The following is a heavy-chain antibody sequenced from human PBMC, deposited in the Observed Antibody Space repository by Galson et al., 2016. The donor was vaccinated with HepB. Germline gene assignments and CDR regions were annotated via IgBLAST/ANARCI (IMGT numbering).Heavy chain of an antibody. Sequence: TLSLTCTVSGGAISSESYYWNWVRQHPGKDLEWIGYISYSGATYHNPSLKSRVSISVDTSENQFSLKMTSVTAADTAVYYCARSLRNAGDYHYYMDVWGKGTTVSVSS. CDR1: GGAISSESYY. CDR3: ARSLRNAGDYHYYMDV. D-gene: IGHD7-27*01. V-gene: IGHV4-31*03. CDR2: ISYSGAT. J-gene: IGHJ6*03.